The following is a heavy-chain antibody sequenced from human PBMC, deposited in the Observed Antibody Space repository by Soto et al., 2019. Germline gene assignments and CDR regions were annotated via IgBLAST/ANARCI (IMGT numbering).Heavy chain of an antibody. CDR3: TRDASRDSSARGWFDP. D-gene: IGHD6-13*01. J-gene: IGHJ5*02. CDR2: ISSNSAYT. Sequence: PGGSLRLSCAASGFTFRSFTMNWVRQAPGKGLEWVSTISSNSAYTYYTDALRGRFTISRDNAKNSLHLQMNSLRAEDTAVHYCTRDASRDSSARGWFDPWGPGTLVTVSS. CDR1: GFTFRSFT. V-gene: IGHV3-21*01.